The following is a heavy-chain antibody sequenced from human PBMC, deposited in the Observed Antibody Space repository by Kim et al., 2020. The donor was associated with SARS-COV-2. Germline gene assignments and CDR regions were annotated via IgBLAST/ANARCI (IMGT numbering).Heavy chain of an antibody. V-gene: IGHV3-7*01. CDR1: GFTFSSYW. CDR2: IKQDGSEK. J-gene: IGHJ6*02. D-gene: IGHD3-3*01. CDR3: ARDWEYYDFWSGYYTLRSYYYYGMDV. Sequence: GGSLRLSCAASGFTFSSYWMSWVRQAPGKGLEWVANIKQDGSEKYYVDSVKGRFTISRDNAKNSLYLQMNSLRAEDTAVYYCARDWEYYDFWSGYYTLRSYYYYGMDVWGQGTTVTVSS.